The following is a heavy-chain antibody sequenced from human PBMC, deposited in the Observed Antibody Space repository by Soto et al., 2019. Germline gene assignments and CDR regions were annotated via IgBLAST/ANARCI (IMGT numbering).Heavy chain of an antibody. Sequence: GGSLRLSCTTSGFIFAEYAMTWVRQAPGKGLEWVGFIRSKAYGGTTEYAASVKGRFIISRDDSKTIAYLQMNNLKIEDTAVYFCSRLDYYDRSGSYSGMDVWGQGTTVTVSS. V-gene: IGHV3-49*04. D-gene: IGHD3-22*01. CDR3: SRLDYYDRSGSYSGMDV. CDR2: IRSKAYGGTT. CDR1: GFIFAEYA. J-gene: IGHJ6*02.